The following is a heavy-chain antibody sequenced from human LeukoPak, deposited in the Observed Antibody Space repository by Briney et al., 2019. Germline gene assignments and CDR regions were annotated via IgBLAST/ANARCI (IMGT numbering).Heavy chain of an antibody. Sequence: PSETLSLTCTVSGGSISSYYWSWIRQPPGKGLEWIGYIYYSGSTNYNPSLKSRVTISVDTSKNQFSLKLSSVTAADTAVYYCARGNWGSAWSFDYWGQGTLVTVSS. CDR1: GGSISSYY. D-gene: IGHD7-27*01. V-gene: IGHV4-59*01. J-gene: IGHJ4*02. CDR2: IYYSGST. CDR3: ARGNWGSAWSFDY.